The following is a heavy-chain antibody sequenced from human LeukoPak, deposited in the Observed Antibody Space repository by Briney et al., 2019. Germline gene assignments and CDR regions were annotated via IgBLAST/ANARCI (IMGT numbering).Heavy chain of an antibody. Sequence: GESLKISCKASGYSFTTYWIGWVRQMPGKGLEWMGIIYPGDSDTRYSPSFQGQVTISADKSISTAYLQWSSLKASDTAMYYCARGARRLYYDSRGYYVYWGQGTLVTVSS. CDR1: GYSFTTYW. CDR3: ARGARRLYYDSRGYYVY. J-gene: IGHJ4*02. CDR2: IYPGDSDT. D-gene: IGHD3-22*01. V-gene: IGHV5-51*01.